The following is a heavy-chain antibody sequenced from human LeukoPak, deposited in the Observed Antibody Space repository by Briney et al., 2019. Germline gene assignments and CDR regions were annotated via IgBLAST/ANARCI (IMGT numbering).Heavy chain of an antibody. D-gene: IGHD2-21*01. CDR1: GXSISSSGYY. J-gene: IGHJ4*02. CDR2: VYYSGST. V-gene: IGHV4-39*01. CDR3: ATLEIGDYYFDY. Sequence: SETLSLTCTVSGXSISSSGYYWGWIRQPPGKGLEWIASVYYSGSTYYNPSLRSRVTISVDTSKNHFSLRLSSVTAADTAVYYCATLEIGDYYFDYWGQGTLVTVSS.